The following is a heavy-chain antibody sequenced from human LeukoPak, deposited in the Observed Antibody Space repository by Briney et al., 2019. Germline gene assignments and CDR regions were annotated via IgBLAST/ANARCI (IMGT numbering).Heavy chain of an antibody. Sequence: PSETLSLTCTVSGGSISSYYWSWIRQPPGKGLEWIGYIYYSGSTNYSPSLKSRVTMSVDTSKNQFSLKLSSLTAADTAVYYCARDSNWGFDYWGQGTLVTVS. CDR1: GGSISSYY. V-gene: IGHV4-59*01. CDR3: ARDSNWGFDY. D-gene: IGHD7-27*01. J-gene: IGHJ4*02. CDR2: IYYSGST.